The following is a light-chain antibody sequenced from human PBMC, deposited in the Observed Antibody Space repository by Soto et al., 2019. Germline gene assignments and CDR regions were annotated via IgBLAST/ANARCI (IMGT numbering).Light chain of an antibody. V-gene: IGKV3-15*01. J-gene: IGKJ4*01. Sequence: EIVMTQSPATLSVSPGERATLSCRASQSVSSNLAWYQHKPGQAPRLLIYGASPRATGIPARFSGSGSGTEFTLTISSLQSEDFAVYYCQQYNKWPLTFGGGTKVEIK. CDR1: QSVSSN. CDR2: GAS. CDR3: QQYNKWPLT.